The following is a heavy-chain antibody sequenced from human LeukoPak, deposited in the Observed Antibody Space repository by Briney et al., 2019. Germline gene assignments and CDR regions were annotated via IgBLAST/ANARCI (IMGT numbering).Heavy chain of an antibody. CDR2: ISVYKGDT. D-gene: IGHD2-15*01. V-gene: IGHV1-18*01. CDR1: GYNFRAYD. J-gene: IGHJ4*02. CDR3: ARVVVVVTATPGRAAKPTFFDH. Sequence: GASVKVSCKASGYNFRAYDITWVRQAPGQGLEWMGWISVYKGDTKYAQNIQGRVTMTTDTSTSTAYMELRSLRSEDTAVYYCARVVVVVTATPGRAAKPTFFDHWGQGTLVTVSS.